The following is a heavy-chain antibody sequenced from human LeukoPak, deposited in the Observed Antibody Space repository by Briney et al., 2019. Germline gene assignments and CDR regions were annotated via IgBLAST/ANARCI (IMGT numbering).Heavy chain of an antibody. CDR1: GGSISSHY. CDR3: GRSGNRGSYYR. D-gene: IGHD1-26*01. Sequence: SETLSLTCTVSGGSISSHYWSWIRQPPGKGLEWIGYIYYSGSTNYNPSLKSQVTLSVDTSKNQFSLKLTAVTASDTAVYYWGRSGNRGSYYRWGQGTLVTVSS. J-gene: IGHJ4*02. CDR2: IYYSGST. V-gene: IGHV4-59*11.